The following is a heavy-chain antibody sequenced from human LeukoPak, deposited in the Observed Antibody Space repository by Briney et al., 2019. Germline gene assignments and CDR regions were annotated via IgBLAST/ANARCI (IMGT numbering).Heavy chain of an antibody. D-gene: IGHD6-19*01. CDR2: ISWNSGSI. Sequence: GGSLRLSCAASGFTFSNYAMSWVRKAPGKGLEWVSGISWNSGSIGYADSVKGRFTISRDNAKNSLYLQMNSLRAEDTALYYCAKDSIAVAGIDYWGQGTLVTVSS. J-gene: IGHJ4*02. V-gene: IGHV3-9*01. CDR1: GFTFSNYA. CDR3: AKDSIAVAGIDY.